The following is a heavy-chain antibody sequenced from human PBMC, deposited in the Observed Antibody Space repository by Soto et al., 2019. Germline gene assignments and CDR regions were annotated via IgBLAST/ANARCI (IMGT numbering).Heavy chain of an antibody. CDR3: ASGGGLYD. J-gene: IGHJ4*02. CDR2: INAANGYT. Sequence: QVQLVQSGAEVRKPGASVRVSCKASGYSFTSFPIHWVRQAPGQGLECMGWINAANGYTRYSQKFQGRVTITRDTSATTAYMDLSSLTSEATAVYYCASGGGLYDWGQGTLITVSS. D-gene: IGHD2-8*01. CDR1: GYSFTSFP. V-gene: IGHV1-3*01.